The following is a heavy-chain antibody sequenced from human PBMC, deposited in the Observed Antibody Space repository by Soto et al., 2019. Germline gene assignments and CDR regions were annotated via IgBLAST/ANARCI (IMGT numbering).Heavy chain of an antibody. CDR2: IWYDGSNK. J-gene: IGHJ4*02. CDR3: ARDYCSGGSYLYL. CDR1: GFTFSSYG. D-gene: IGHD2-15*01. V-gene: IGHV3-33*01. Sequence: QVQLVESGGGVVQPGRSLRLSCAASGFTFSSYGMHWVRQAPGKGLEWVAVIWYDGSNKYYADSVKGRFTISRDNSKNTLYLQMNSLRAEDTAVYYCARDYCSGGSYLYLWGQGTLVTVSS.